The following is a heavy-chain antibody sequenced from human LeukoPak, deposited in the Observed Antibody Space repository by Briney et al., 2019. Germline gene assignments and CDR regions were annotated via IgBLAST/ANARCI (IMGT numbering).Heavy chain of an antibody. CDR2: FDPEDGET. CDR1: GYTLTELS. CDR3: ATEALDDSDSYFEY. V-gene: IGHV1-24*01. J-gene: IGHJ4*02. D-gene: IGHD3-10*01. Sequence: ASVKVSCKVSGYTLTELSMHWVRQAPGIGLEWMGRFDPEDGETIYAQTLQGRVTMTEDTSTDTAYMELSSLRSEDTAVYYCATEALDDSDSYFEYWGQGTLVTVSS.